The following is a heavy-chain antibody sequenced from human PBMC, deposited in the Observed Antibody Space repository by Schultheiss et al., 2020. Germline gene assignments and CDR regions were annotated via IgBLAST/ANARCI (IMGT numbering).Heavy chain of an antibody. CDR1: GGSVSSGSYY. J-gene: IGHJ4*02. D-gene: IGHD6-19*01. Sequence: SQTLSLTCTVSGGSVSSGSYYWSWIRQPPGKGLEWIGYIYYSGSTNYNPSLKSRVTISVDTSKNQFSLKLSSVTAADTAVYYCARDPEQQWLVPVDYWGQGTLVTVSS. CDR2: IYYSGST. CDR3: ARDPEQQWLVPVDY. V-gene: IGHV4-61*01.